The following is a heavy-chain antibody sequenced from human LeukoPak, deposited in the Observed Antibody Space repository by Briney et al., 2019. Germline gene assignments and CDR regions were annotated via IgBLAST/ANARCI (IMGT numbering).Heavy chain of an antibody. D-gene: IGHD3-16*01. Sequence: PGGSLRLSCAASGFTFSDYYMSWIRQAPGKGLEWVSYISSSGSTIYYADSVKGRFTISRYNSKNTLYLQMNSLGAEDRAVYYCARDDYGGIDYWGQGTLVTVSS. CDR2: ISSSGSTI. J-gene: IGHJ4*02. CDR3: ARDDYGGIDY. CDR1: GFTFSDYY. V-gene: IGHV3-11*04.